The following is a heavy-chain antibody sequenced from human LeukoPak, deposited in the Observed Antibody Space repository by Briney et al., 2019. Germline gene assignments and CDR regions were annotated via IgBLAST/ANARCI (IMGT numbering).Heavy chain of an antibody. CDR2: IKQDRSEK. CDR3: ARDWFHAIDY. V-gene: IGHV3-7*01. Sequence: AGGSLRLSCAASGFTFTNYWMSWVRQAPGKGLELVANIKQDRSEKYYVDSVKGRFTISRDNAKNSLYLQMNSLRAEDTAVYYCARDWFHAIDYWGQGTLVTVSS. D-gene: IGHD2/OR15-2a*01. J-gene: IGHJ4*02. CDR1: GFTFTNYW.